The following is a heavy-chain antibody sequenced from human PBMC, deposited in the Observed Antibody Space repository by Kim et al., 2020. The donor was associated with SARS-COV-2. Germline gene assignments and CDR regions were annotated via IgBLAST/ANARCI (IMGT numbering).Heavy chain of an antibody. Sequence: PSLNGRVTISVDTSKNQFSLKLCPVTAADTAVYYCARRRDSGSYFDFDYWGQGTLVTVSS. D-gene: IGHD1-26*01. CDR3: ARRRDSGSYFDFDY. J-gene: IGHJ4*02. V-gene: IGHV4-39*01.